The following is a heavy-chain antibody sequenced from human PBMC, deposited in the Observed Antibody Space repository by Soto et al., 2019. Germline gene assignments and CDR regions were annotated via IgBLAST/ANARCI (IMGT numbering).Heavy chain of an antibody. CDR2: IKQDGNEK. Sequence: DVQLVESGGALVQPGASLRLSCAASGFTFSDYLMTWVRQAPGKGLEWVATIKQDGNEKYYVDSVKGRFTISRDNAKNSXXLQXXXLXXXXTXXYYCAIGHWLGNWGHGTMVTVSS. J-gene: IGHJ4*01. CDR3: AIGHWLGN. CDR1: GFTFSDYL. D-gene: IGHD6-19*01. V-gene: IGHV3-7*01.